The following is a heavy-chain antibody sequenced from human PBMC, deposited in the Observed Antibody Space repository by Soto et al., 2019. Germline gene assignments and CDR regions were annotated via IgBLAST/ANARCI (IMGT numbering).Heavy chain of an antibody. CDR3: AREVSSSRLDY. CDR2: IMPIFATP. CDR1: GGTFSSYR. D-gene: IGHD2-2*01. Sequence: QVQLEQSGAEVKKPGSSVKLSCKSSGGTFSSYRISWVRQAPGQGLEWMGGIMPIFATPKYAQKFQGRVTIAADESTSTAYLEVRSLTSAETAVYYCAREVSSSRLDYWGQGTLVTVSS. V-gene: IGHV1-69*01. J-gene: IGHJ4*02.